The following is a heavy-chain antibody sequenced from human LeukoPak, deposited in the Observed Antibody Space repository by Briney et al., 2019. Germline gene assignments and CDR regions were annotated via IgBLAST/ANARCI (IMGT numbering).Heavy chain of an antibody. CDR1: GFTFSSYE. CDR2: ISSSGSSI. J-gene: IGHJ4*02. V-gene: IGHV3-48*03. Sequence: GGSLRLSCAASGFTFSSYEMSWVRQAPGKGLEWVSYISSSGSSIYYADSVKGRFAISRDNAKNSLYLQLNSLGAEDTAVYYCARAGYYFHYWGQGTLVTVSS. CDR3: ARAGYYFHY.